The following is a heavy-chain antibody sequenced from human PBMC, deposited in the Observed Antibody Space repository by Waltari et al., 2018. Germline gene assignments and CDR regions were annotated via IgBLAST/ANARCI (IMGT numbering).Heavy chain of an antibody. CDR1: GGSIRRGGYS. Sequence: QLQLQESGSGLVKPSQTLSLTCAVSGGSIRRGGYSWSWIRQPPGKGLEWIGYIYHSGSTYYNPSLKSRVTISVDRSKNQFSLKLSSVTAADTAVYYCARSPLGYYYYMDVWGKGTTVTISS. CDR3: ARSPLGYYYYMDV. D-gene: IGHD7-27*01. J-gene: IGHJ6*03. V-gene: IGHV4-30-2*01. CDR2: IYHSGST.